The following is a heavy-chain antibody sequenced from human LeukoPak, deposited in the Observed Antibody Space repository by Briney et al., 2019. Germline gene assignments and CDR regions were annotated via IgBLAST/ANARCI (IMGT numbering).Heavy chain of an antibody. CDR2: MNPNSGNT. CDR1: GYTFSSYD. CDR3: ARRVGSGWPVQH. V-gene: IGHV1-8*01. Sequence: ASVKVSCKASGYTFSSYDINWVRQATGQGLEWMGWMNPNSGNTGYAQKFQVRLNMTRNTSIDTAYMELSSLRSDDTAVYYCARRVGSGWPVQHWGQGTLVTVSS. J-gene: IGHJ1*01. D-gene: IGHD6-19*01.